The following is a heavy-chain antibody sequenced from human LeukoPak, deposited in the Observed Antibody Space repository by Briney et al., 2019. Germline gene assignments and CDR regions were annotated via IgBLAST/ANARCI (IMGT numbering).Heavy chain of an antibody. CDR3: ARDAWELLLVEY. CDR1: GFTSTSYA. Sequence: GGSLRLSCAASGFTSTSYAMSWVRQPPGKGLEWVSGITGGGGTRYYADSVKGRFTISRDNAKNSLYLQMNSLRAEDTAVYYCARDAWELLLVEYWGQGTLVTVSS. D-gene: IGHD1-26*01. CDR2: ITGGGGTR. J-gene: IGHJ4*02. V-gene: IGHV3-23*01.